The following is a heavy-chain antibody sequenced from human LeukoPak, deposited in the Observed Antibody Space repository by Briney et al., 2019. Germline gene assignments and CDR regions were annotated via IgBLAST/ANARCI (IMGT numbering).Heavy chain of an antibody. CDR1: GFAFGDYS. Sequence: GGSLRLSCAASGFAFGDYSMNWVRQAPGKGLEWVSYISTGGLSTYYADSVKGRFTISRDNAKNSLYLQTNGLRAEDTAVYYCARDPTPTQLWFRGTFDYWGQGALVTVSS. V-gene: IGHV3-48*01. CDR2: ISTGGLST. CDR3: ARDPTPTQLWFRGTFDY. J-gene: IGHJ4*02. D-gene: IGHD5-18*01.